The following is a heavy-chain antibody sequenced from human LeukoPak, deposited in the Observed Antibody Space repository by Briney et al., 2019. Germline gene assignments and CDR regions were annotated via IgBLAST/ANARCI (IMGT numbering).Heavy chain of an antibody. Sequence: VASVKVSCKASGGTFSSYAISWVRQAPGQGLEWMGGITPIFGTANYAQKFQGRVTITADESTSTAYMELSSLRSEDTAVYYCAREGYCSGGSCYDYWGQGTLVTVSS. J-gene: IGHJ4*02. V-gene: IGHV1-69*13. D-gene: IGHD2-15*01. CDR2: ITPIFGTA. CDR1: GGTFSSYA. CDR3: AREGYCSGGSCYDY.